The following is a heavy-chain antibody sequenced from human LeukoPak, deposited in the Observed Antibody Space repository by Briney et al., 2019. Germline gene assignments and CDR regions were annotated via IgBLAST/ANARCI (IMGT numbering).Heavy chain of an antibody. CDR1: GYTFTSYG. Sequence: ASVKVSCKASGYTFTSYGINRVRQATGQGLEWMGWMNPNSGNTGYAQKFQGRVTMTRNTSISTAYMELSSLRSEDTAVYYCARGNSSGWYWSLYYYYGMDVWGQGTTVTVSS. CDR3: ARGNSSGWYWSLYYYYGMDV. J-gene: IGHJ6*02. CDR2: MNPNSGNT. D-gene: IGHD6-19*01. V-gene: IGHV1-8*02.